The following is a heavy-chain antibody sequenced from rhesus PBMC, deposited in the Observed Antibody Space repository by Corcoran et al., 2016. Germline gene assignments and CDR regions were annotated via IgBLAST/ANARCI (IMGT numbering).Heavy chain of an antibody. Sequence: QVQLQESGPAVVKPSETLSLTCAVSGYSTSSGYDWSWIRPAPGKGLEWIGYIHGSSGSTNYNPSLKSRVTISKDTSKNQFSLKLSSMTTVDTAVYYCARKGEEYSSSYHYWGQGVLVTVSS. CDR2: IHGSSGST. J-gene: IGHJ4*01. V-gene: IGHV4-127*01. CDR3: ARKGEEYSSSYHY. D-gene: IGHD6-43*01. CDR1: GYSTSSGYD.